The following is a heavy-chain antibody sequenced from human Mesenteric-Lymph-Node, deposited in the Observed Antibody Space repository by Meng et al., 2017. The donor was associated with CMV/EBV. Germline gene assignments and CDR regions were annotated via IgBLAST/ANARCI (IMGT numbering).Heavy chain of an antibody. CDR3: ARRGNYDSDYSEY. J-gene: IGHJ4*02. V-gene: IGHV4-39*01. CDR2: VHHSGTT. D-gene: IGHD3-22*01. Sequence: QVPLQESGPGLVKPSETLSLSCIVSGDSISNSTYYWTRIRQPPGKGLEWIGSVHHSGTTYYNPSLKGRLTISVDTSANLFSLRLTTVTAADTATYYCARRGNYDSDYSEYWGQGTLVTVSS. CDR1: GDSISNSTYY.